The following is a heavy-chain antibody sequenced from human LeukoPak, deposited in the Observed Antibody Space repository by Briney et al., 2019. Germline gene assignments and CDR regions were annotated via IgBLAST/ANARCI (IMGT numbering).Heavy chain of an antibody. CDR3: ARNDVPLKFDY. CDR1: GDSISSGSYY. V-gene: IGHV4-39*01. Sequence: SETLSLTCIVSGDSISSGSYYWGWIRQPPGKGLEWIGSIYYSGTTYYNPSLKSRVTISVDTSKNQFSLKVSSVTAADTAFYYCARNDVPLKFDYWGQGTLVTVSS. J-gene: IGHJ4*02. D-gene: IGHD2-2*01. CDR2: IYYSGTT.